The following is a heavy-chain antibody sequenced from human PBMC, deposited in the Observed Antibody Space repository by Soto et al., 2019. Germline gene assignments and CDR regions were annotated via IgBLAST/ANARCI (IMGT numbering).Heavy chain of an antibody. J-gene: IGHJ6*02. CDR2: IYYSGST. V-gene: IGHV4-39*01. CDR1: GVSISSSSYY. CDR3: ARRNTAYTQSEDYYYYYGMDV. Sequence: PSETLSLTCTVSGVSISSSSYYWGWIRQPPGKGLEWIGSIYYSGSTYYNPSLKSRVTISVDTSKNQFSLKLSSVTAADTAVYYCARRNTAYTQSEDYYYYYGMDVWGQGTTVTVSS. D-gene: IGHD5-18*01.